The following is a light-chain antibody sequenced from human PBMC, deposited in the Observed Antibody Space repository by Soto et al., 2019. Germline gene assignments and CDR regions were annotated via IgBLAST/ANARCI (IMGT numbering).Light chain of an antibody. V-gene: IGKV3-20*01. Sequence: EIVLTQSPGTLSLSPGERATLSCRASQSVSSSYLAWYQQKPGQAPRLLIYGASSRATGIPDRFSGSGSGTDFTLTISRLEPEDFAVYYCQQYGSSPETFGQGTTGDIK. CDR3: QQYGSSPET. CDR1: QSVSSSY. J-gene: IGKJ1*01. CDR2: GAS.